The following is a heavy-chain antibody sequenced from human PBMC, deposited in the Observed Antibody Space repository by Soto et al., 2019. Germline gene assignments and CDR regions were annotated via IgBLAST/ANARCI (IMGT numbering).Heavy chain of an antibody. D-gene: IGHD3-3*01. J-gene: IGHJ5*02. CDR3: AREFFGAGNWFDP. Sequence: SETLSLTCTVSGGSISSYYWSWIRQPPGKGLEWIGYIYYSGSTNYNPSLKSRVTISVDTSKNQFSPKLSSVTAADTAVYYCAREFFGAGNWFDPWGQGTLVTVSS. CDR2: IYYSGST. V-gene: IGHV4-59*01. CDR1: GGSISSYY.